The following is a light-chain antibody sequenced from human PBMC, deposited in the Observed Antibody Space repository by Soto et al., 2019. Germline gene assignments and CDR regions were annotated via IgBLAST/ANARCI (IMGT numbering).Light chain of an antibody. CDR2: DVS. V-gene: IGLV2-14*01. CDR3: SSYTSSSTYV. CDR1: SSDIGAYKY. J-gene: IGLJ1*01. Sequence: QSALTQPASVSGSPGQSITVSCTGSSSDIGAYKYVSWYQQRPGKAPKLMIYDVSNRPSGVSSRFGGAKSGNTASLTISGLQAEDEAVYYCSSYTSSSTYVFGTGTKLTVL.